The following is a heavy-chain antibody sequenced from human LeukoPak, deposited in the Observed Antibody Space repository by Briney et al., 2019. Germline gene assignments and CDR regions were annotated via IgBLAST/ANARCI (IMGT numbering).Heavy chain of an antibody. CDR1: GYTFTSYY. CDR2: MNPNSGNT. CDR3: ARDRELLRFYNWFDP. D-gene: IGHD1-26*01. V-gene: IGHV1-8*01. J-gene: IGHJ5*02. Sequence: ASVKVSCKASGYTFTSYYMHWVRQATGQGLEWMGWMNPNSGNTGYAQKFQGRVTITRNTSISTAYMELSSLRSEDTAVYYCARDRELLRFYNWFDPWGQGTLATVSS.